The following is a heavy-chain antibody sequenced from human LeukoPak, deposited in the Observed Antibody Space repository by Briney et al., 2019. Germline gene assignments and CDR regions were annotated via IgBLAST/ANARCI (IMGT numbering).Heavy chain of an antibody. Sequence: GGSLRLSCAASGLTFSSYAMSWVRQAPGKGLEWVSAISGSGGSTYYADSVKGRFTISRDNSKNTLYLQMNSLRAEDTAVYYCAKDPADPLWFGELLAWFDPWGQGTLVTVSS. CDR3: AKDPADPLWFGELLAWFDP. CDR1: GLTFSSYA. V-gene: IGHV3-23*01. CDR2: ISGSGGST. J-gene: IGHJ5*02. D-gene: IGHD3-10*01.